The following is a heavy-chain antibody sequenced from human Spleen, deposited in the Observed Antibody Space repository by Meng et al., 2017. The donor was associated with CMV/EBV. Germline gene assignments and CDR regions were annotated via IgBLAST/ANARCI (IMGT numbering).Heavy chain of an antibody. V-gene: IGHV1-69*05. J-gene: IGHJ4*02. CDR2: IIPISGTI. Sequence: TCSSYGSSWVRQAPGQGLEWMGGIIPISGTINHAQKLQGRVAITTDESTSTAYMELSSLRSEDTALYYCARDRYIPARGGGSYYFDYWGQGTLVTVSS. CDR3: ARDRYIPARGGGSYYFDY. D-gene: IGHD6-6*01. CDR1: TCSSYG.